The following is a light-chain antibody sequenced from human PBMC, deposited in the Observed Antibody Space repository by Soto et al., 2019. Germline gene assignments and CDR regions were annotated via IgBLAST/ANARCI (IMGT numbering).Light chain of an antibody. CDR2: DAS. CDR3: QQYNSWPPLT. CDR1: ESVGSN. V-gene: IGKV3-15*01. Sequence: EIVMTQSPVTLSVSPGERATLSCRASESVGSNLAWYQQKPGQPPRLLIYDASMRETGVPPRFSGSGSGTEFTLTISNLQSEDFAIYYCQQYNSWPPLTFGGGTKVEIK. J-gene: IGKJ4*01.